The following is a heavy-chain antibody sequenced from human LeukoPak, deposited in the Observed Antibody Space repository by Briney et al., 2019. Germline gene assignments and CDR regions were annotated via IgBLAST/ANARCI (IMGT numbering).Heavy chain of an antibody. Sequence: ASVKVSCKASAYTFTGYYMHWVRQAPGQGLERLGRINPNSGGTNYAQKFQGRVTMTRDTSISTAYMELSRLRSDDTAVYYCARETRLNGDSSGYYYHFDYWGQGTLVTVSS. D-gene: IGHD3-22*01. CDR1: AYTFTGYY. CDR2: INPNSGGT. V-gene: IGHV1-2*06. J-gene: IGHJ4*02. CDR3: ARETRLNGDSSGYYYHFDY.